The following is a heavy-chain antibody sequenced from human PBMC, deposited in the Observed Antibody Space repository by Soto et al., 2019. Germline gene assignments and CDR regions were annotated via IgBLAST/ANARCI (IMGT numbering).Heavy chain of an antibody. V-gene: IGHV3-33*01. J-gene: IGHJ5*02. D-gene: IGHD6-19*01. CDR2: IWYDGSNK. Sequence: GGSLRLSCAASGFTFSSYGMHWVRQAPGKGLEWVAVIWYDGSNKYYADSVKGRFTISRDNSKNTLYLQMNSLRAEDTAVYYCARGTVAGVYWFDPWGQGTLVTVSS. CDR3: ARGTVAGVYWFDP. CDR1: GFTFSSYG.